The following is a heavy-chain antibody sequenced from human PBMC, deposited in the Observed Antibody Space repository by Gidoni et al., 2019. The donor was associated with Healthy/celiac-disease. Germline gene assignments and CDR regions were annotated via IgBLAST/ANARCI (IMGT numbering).Heavy chain of an antibody. J-gene: IGHJ4*02. CDR3: AHLYYYDSSGYYPLFDY. CDR1: GFSLSTSGGG. CDR2: IYWDDDK. V-gene: IGHV2-5*02. Sequence: QITLKESGPTLVKPTQTLTLTCSFSGFSLSTSGGGVGWIRQPPGKALEWLALIYWDDDKRYSPSLKSRLTITKDTSKNQVVLTMTNMDPVDTATYYCAHLYYYDSSGYYPLFDYWGQGTLVTVSS. D-gene: IGHD3-22*01.